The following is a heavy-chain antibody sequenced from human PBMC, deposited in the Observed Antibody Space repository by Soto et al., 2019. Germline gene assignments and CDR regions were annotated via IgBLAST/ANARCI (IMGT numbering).Heavy chain of an antibody. D-gene: IGHD2-2*02. V-gene: IGHV3-21*01. CDR3: ARGYCSRNSCYTGDAFDI. CDR1: GFTFSSYN. J-gene: IGHJ3*02. Sequence: EVQLVESGGGLVKPGGSLRLSCAASGFTFSSYNMNWVRQAPGKGLEWVSSISSSSRYMYYADSVKGRLTISRDNAKNSLYLHMNSLRAEDTAVYYCARGYCSRNSCYTGDAFDIWGQGTVVPVSS. CDR2: ISSSSRYM.